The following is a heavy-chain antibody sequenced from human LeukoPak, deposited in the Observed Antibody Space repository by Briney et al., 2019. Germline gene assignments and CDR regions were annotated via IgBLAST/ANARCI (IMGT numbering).Heavy chain of an antibody. Sequence: GGSLRLSCAASGFTFSSYAMHWVRQAPGKGLEWVAVISYDGSNKYYADSVKGRFTISRDNSKSTLYLQMNSLRAEDTALYYCAKDIAERIVGAERGMDVWGQGTTVTVSS. D-gene: IGHD1-26*01. CDR3: AKDIAERIVGAERGMDV. V-gene: IGHV3-30-3*01. J-gene: IGHJ6*02. CDR1: GFTFSSYA. CDR2: ISYDGSNK.